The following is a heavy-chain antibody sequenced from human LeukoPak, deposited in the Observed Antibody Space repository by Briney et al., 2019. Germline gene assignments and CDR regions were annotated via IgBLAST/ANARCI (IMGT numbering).Heavy chain of an antibody. CDR3: ARGISSTSRGGPYYYYMDV. Sequence: SVKVSCKASGGTFSSYAISWVRQAPGQGLEWMGGIIPIFGTANYAQKFQGRVTITTDESTSTAYMELSSLRSEDTAVYYCARGISSTSRGGPYYYYMDVWGKGTTVTVSS. D-gene: IGHD2-2*01. V-gene: IGHV1-69*05. CDR1: GGTFSSYA. CDR2: IIPIFGTA. J-gene: IGHJ6*03.